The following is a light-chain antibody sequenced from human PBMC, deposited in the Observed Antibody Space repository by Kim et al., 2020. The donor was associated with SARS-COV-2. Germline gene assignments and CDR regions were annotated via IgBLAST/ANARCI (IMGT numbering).Light chain of an antibody. V-gene: IGKV1-5*01. CDR3: QQYTNFVLT. J-gene: IGKJ4*01. Sequence: SASVGDRVTITCRASQSVEVSLAWYQQKPGTAPTLLIYHAATLQSGVPPRCRGSGSGTEFTLTISSLQPEDFATYYCQQYTNFVLTFGGGTKLEI. CDR1: QSVEVS. CDR2: HAA.